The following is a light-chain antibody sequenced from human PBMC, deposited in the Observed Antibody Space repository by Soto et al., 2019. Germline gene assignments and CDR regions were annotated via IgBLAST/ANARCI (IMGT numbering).Light chain of an antibody. CDR1: SSDIGGYNY. Sequence: QSALTQPAPVSGSPGQSITISCTGTSSDIGGYNYVSWYQQHPGSAPKLMIFDVSNRPSGVSNRFSGSKSGNTASLTISGLQAEDEADYYCKSFTSSTTYVFGTGTKLTVL. CDR3: KSFTSSTTYV. J-gene: IGLJ1*01. CDR2: DVS. V-gene: IGLV2-14*03.